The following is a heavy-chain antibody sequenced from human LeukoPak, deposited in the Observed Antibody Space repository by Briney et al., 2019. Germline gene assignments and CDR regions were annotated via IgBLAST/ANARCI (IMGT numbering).Heavy chain of an antibody. CDR1: GYTFISYG. Sequence: GASVKASCKASGYTFISYGISWVRQAPGQGLEWMGWISAYNGNTNYAQKFQGRVTMTTDTSTSTAYMELRSLRCDDMAVYYCARDPGYSSDRFDYWGQGTLVAVSS. J-gene: IGHJ4*02. V-gene: IGHV1-18*03. CDR2: ISAYNGNT. D-gene: IGHD6-19*01. CDR3: ARDPGYSSDRFDY.